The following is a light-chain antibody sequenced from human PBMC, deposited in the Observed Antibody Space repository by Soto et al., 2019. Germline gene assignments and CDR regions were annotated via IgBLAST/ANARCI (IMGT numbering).Light chain of an antibody. Sequence: EIVMTQSPATLSVSKGERATLSCRASQSVSSNLACYQQKPGQAPRLLIYGASTRATGIPARFSGSGSGTEFTLTISSLQSEDFAVYYCQQYNNWQTFGQGTKVDIK. CDR2: GAS. CDR1: QSVSSN. J-gene: IGKJ1*01. V-gene: IGKV3-15*01. CDR3: QQYNNWQT.